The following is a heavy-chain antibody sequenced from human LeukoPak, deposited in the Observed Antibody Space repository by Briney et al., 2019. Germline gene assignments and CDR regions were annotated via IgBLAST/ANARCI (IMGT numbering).Heavy chain of an antibody. D-gene: IGHD6-19*01. Sequence: NPSETLSLTCTVSGGSISSGSYFWGWIRQPPGKGLEWIAMIYHSGSAYYNPSLKSRVTISVDTSQNQVSLKLNSVTAADTAVYYCARRVSRPAVAGSNWFDPWGQGTLVIVSS. CDR2: IYHSGSA. CDR1: GGSISSGSYF. CDR3: ARRVSRPAVAGSNWFDP. J-gene: IGHJ5*02. V-gene: IGHV4-39*01.